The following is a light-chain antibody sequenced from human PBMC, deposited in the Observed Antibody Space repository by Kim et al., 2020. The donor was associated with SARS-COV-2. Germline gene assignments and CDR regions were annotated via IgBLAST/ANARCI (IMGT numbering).Light chain of an antibody. V-gene: IGLV2-8*01. CDR2: EVS. CDR3: SSYAGSNNWV. J-gene: IGLJ3*02. Sequence: GQSVTISCTGTSSDVGGYNCVSWYQQHPGKAPKLMIYEVSKRPSGVPDRFSGSKSGNTASLTVSGLQAEDEADYYCSSYAGSNNWVFGGGTQLTVL. CDR1: SSDVGGYNC.